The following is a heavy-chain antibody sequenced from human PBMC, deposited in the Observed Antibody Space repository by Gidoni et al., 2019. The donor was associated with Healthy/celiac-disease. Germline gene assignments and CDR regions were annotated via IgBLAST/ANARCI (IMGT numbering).Heavy chain of an antibody. CDR1: GGSFSGYY. CDR2: INHSGSN. Sequence: QVQLQQWGAGLLKPSETLSLTCAVSGGSFSGYYWSWIRQPPGKGLEWIGEINHSGSNNYNPSLKSRVTISVDTSKNQFSLKLSSVTAADTAVYYCARERKIAARPNAFDIWGQGTMVTVSS. V-gene: IGHV4-34*01. CDR3: ARERKIAARPNAFDI. D-gene: IGHD6-6*01. J-gene: IGHJ3*02.